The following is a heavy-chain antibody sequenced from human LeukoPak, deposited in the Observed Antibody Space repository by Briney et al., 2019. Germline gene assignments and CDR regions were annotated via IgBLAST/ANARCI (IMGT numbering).Heavy chain of an antibody. CDR2: INPNSGGT. J-gene: IGHJ4*02. CDR1: GYTFTGNY. D-gene: IGHD3-9*01. CDR3: ARAAPYDILTGRFDY. V-gene: IGHV1-2*02. Sequence: ASVKVSCKASGYTFTGNYMHWVRQAPGQGLEWMGWINPNSGGTNYAQKFQGRVTMTRDTSISTAYMELSRLRSDDTAVYYCARAAPYDILTGRFDYWGQGTLVTVSS.